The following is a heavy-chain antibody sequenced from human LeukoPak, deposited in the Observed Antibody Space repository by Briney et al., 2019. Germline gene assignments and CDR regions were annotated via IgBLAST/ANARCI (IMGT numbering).Heavy chain of an antibody. CDR1: GGSISSYY. J-gene: IGHJ4*02. CDR3: ARDGRGSTSLDN. V-gene: IGHV4-59*12. D-gene: IGHD6-6*01. Sequence: PSETLSLTCTVSGGSISSYYWSWIRQPPGKGLEWIGYIYYSGSTNYNPSLKSRVTISVDTSKNQFSLNLSSVTAADTAVYYCARDGRGSTSLDNWGQGILVTVSS. CDR2: IYYSGST.